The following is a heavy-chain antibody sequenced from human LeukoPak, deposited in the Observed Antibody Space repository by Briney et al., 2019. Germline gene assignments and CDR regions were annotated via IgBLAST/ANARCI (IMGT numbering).Heavy chain of an antibody. V-gene: IGHV3-21*01. CDR3: AREYSSSFYYMDV. D-gene: IGHD6-13*01. J-gene: IGHJ6*03. Sequence: GGSLRLSCAASGFTFSGYSMNWVRQAPGKGLEWVSSISSSSYIYYTDSVKGRFTISRDNAKNSLYLQMNSLRAEDTAVYYCAREYSSSFYYMDVWGKGTTVTVSS. CDR1: GFTFSGYS. CDR2: ISSSSYI.